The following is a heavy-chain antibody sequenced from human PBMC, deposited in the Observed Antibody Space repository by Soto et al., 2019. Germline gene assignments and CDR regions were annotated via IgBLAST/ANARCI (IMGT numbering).Heavy chain of an antibody. CDR2: IYYSGST. CDR1: GGSISSYY. J-gene: IGHJ4*02. CDR3: ARRESSGWSFDY. Sequence: SETLSLTCTVSGGSISSYYWSWIRQPPGKGLEWIGYIYYSGSTNYNPSLKSRVTISVDTSKNQFSLKLSSVTAADTAVYYCARRESSGWSFDYWGQGTLVTVSS. D-gene: IGHD6-19*01. V-gene: IGHV4-59*08.